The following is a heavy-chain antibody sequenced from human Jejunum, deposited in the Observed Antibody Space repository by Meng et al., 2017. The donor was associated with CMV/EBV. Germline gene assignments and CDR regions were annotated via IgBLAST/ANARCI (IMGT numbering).Heavy chain of an antibody. CDR2: ILFNGARQ. D-gene: IGHD3-16*01. V-gene: IGHV3-30*02. CDR1: GFTFSNYG. J-gene: IGHJ4*02. Sequence: QVRLLEFGGGVVQPGGSLRLSCAASGFTFSNYGMHWVRQAPGKGLEWVAYILFNGARQYYADSVKGRFTMSRDNSKNTLYLQMNSLRPEDTAVYYCAKDESWASDYWGQGTLVTVSS. CDR3: AKDESWASDY.